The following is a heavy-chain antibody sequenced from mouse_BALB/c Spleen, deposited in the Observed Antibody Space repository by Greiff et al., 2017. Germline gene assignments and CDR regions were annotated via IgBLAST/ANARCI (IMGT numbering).Heavy chain of an antibody. CDR3: ARKDYRYDIDY. CDR1: GYTFSSYW. CDR2: ILPGSGST. V-gene: IGHV1-9*01. J-gene: IGHJ2*01. D-gene: IGHD2-14*01. Sequence: VQLQQSGAELMKPGASVKISCKATGYTFSSYWIEWVKQRPGHGLEWIGEILPGSGSTNYNEKFKGKATFTADTSSNTAYMQLSSLTSEDSAVYYCARKDYRYDIDYWGQGTTLTVSS.